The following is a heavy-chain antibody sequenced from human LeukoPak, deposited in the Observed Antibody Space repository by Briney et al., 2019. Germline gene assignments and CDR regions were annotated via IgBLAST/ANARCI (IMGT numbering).Heavy chain of an antibody. J-gene: IGHJ4*02. CDR3: AKHHSTANLDY. CDR2: ISWNSGSI. V-gene: IGHV3-9*01. D-gene: IGHD2-8*02. Sequence: GGSLRLSCAASGFTFDDYAMHWVRHAPGKGLEWVSGISWNSGSIGYADSVKGRFTISRDNSKNTLYLQMSSLRAEDTAVYYCAKHHSTANLDYWGQGTLVTVSS. CDR1: GFTFDDYA.